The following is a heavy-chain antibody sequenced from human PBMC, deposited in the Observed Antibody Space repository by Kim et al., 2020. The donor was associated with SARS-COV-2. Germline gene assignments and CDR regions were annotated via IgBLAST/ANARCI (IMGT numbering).Heavy chain of an antibody. D-gene: IGHD2-21*01. J-gene: IGHJ2*01. CDR1: GGSFNNYY. CDR2: INHSGGT. Sequence: SETLSLSCVVDGGSFNNYYWSWIRQAPGKGLEWIGEINHSGGTTSNPSLKTRVTISIDTSQKQFFLSLNFMTAADTAVYYCARGHFGDNSRFFDLWGRGT. CDR3: ARGHFGDNSRFFDL. V-gene: IGHV4-34*01.